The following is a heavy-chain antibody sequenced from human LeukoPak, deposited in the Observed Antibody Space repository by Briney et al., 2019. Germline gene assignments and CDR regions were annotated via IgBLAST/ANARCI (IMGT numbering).Heavy chain of an antibody. J-gene: IGHJ4*02. CDR3: ARDRFGAEDY. CDR1: GGSFRGYY. D-gene: IGHD3-10*01. CDR2: INHSGST. V-gene: IGHV4-34*01. Sequence: SETLSLTCADYGGSFRGYYWSWIRQPPGKRLEWIGEINHSGSTNYNPSLKSRVTISVDTSKNQFSLKLSSVTAADTAVYYCARDRFGAEDYWGQGALVTVSS.